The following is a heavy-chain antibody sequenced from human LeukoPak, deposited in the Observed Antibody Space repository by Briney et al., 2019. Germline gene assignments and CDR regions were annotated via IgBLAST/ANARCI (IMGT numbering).Heavy chain of an antibody. V-gene: IGHV4-34*01. Sequence: SETLSLTXGVYGGSLSGYYWTWIRQPPGKGLEWIGEIHPSGRPYYNPSLESRVTMSLDTSENQFSLKMSSVTAADTAVYYCNGEQLVRWGQGTLVTVSS. CDR1: GGSLSGYY. D-gene: IGHD6-13*01. CDR3: NGEQLVR. J-gene: IGHJ4*02. CDR2: IHPSGRP.